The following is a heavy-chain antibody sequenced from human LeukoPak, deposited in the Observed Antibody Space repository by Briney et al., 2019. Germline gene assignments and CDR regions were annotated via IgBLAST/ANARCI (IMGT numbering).Heavy chain of an antibody. V-gene: IGHV3-7*01. CDR2: IKEDGSEK. CDR3: ARHLSGVTGYTYGRGIDY. CDR1: GFTFSNYW. Sequence: GGSLRLSCAASGFTFSNYWMSWVRQAPGKGLEWVANIKEDGSEKYYVDSVKGRFTISRDNAKNSLSLQMNSLRAEDTAVYYCARHLSGVTGYTYGRGIDYWGQGTLVTVSS. J-gene: IGHJ4*02. D-gene: IGHD5-18*01.